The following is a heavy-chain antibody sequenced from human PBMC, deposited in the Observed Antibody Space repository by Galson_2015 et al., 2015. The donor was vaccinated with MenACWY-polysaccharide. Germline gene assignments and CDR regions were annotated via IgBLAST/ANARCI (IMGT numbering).Heavy chain of an antibody. V-gene: IGHV3-11*01. J-gene: IGHJ4*02. CDR3: ATNWREYYYDSSGYYPTPDC. CDR1: GFTFGDYY. Sequence: SLRLSCAASGFTFGDYYMSWLRQAPGKGLEWVSYISSSGSTIYYADSVKGRFTISRDNAKNSLYLQMNSLRAEDTAVYYCATNWREYYYDSSGYYPTPDCWGQGTLVTVSS. D-gene: IGHD3-22*01. CDR2: ISSSGSTI.